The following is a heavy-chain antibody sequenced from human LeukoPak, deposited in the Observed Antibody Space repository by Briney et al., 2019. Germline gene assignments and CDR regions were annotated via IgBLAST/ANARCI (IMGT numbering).Heavy chain of an antibody. D-gene: IGHD3-22*01. V-gene: IGHV1-8*01. J-gene: IGHJ4*02. CDR1: GYTFTSYD. CDR2: MSPNSGHT. CDR3: ANSLRVAGTLYYYDSSGYDY. Sequence: GASVKVSCKASGYTFTSYDINWVRQATGQGLEWMGWMSPNSGHTGYAQKFQGRVTMTRDTSISTAYLELSSLRSEDTAVYYCANSLRVAGTLYYYDSSGYDYWGQGTLVTVSS.